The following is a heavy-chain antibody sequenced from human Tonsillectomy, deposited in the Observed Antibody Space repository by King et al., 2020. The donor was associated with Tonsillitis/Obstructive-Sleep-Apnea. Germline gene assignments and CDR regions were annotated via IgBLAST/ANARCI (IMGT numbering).Heavy chain of an antibody. J-gene: IGHJ4*02. D-gene: IGHD3-16*01. Sequence: VQLVESGAEVKKPGESLKISCKASGYRFTSHWIGWVRQMPGKGLEWMGIIYPGDSDTRYSPSFQGRVTISADKSIDTAYLQWSSLKASDTAMYYCARQSPLIQGLMEGQFDYWGQGTLVTVSS. CDR3: ARQSPLIQGLMEGQFDY. V-gene: IGHV5-51*01. CDR1: GYRFTSHW. CDR2: IYPGDSDT.